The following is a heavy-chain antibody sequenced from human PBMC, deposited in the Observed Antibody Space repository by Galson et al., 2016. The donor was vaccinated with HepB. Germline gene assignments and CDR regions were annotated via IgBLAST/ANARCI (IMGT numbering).Heavy chain of an antibody. Sequence: SLRLSCAASGFTFGNYPMMWVRQTSEKGLEWLSRISASGTDTHLADSVKGRFTTSRDNSKNTLYLQMNSLRVEDTAVYYCAKDRNTVVTYGMDVWGQGTTVTVSS. V-gene: IGHV3-23*01. J-gene: IGHJ6*02. CDR2: ISASGTDT. CDR1: GFTFGNYP. D-gene: IGHD4-23*01. CDR3: AKDRNTVVTYGMDV.